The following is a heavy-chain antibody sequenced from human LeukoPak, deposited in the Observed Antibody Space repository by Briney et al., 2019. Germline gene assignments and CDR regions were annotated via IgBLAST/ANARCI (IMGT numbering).Heavy chain of an antibody. J-gene: IGHJ4*02. CDR1: GFTFSSYS. V-gene: IGHV3-21*01. Sequence: PGGSLRLSCAASGFTFSSYSMNWVRQAPGKGLEWVSSISSSSSYIYYADSVKSRFTISRDNAKNSLYLQMNSLRAEDTAVYYCARDRYNTAIQVNWGQGTLVTVSS. D-gene: IGHD5-18*01. CDR2: ISSSSSYI. CDR3: ARDRYNTAIQVN.